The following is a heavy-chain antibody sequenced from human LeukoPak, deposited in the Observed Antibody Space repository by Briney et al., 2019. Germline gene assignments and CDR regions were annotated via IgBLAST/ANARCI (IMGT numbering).Heavy chain of an antibody. CDR1: GGSISSYY. V-gene: IGHV4-59*01. CDR2: IYYSGST. J-gene: IGHJ6*02. D-gene: IGHD3-9*01. Sequence: SETLSLTCTVSGGSISSYYWSWIRQPPGKGLEWIGYIYYSGSTNYSPSLKSRVTISVDTSKNQFSLKLSSVTAADTAVYYCARYHRFDWLYGMDVWGQGTTVTVSS. CDR3: ARYHRFDWLYGMDV.